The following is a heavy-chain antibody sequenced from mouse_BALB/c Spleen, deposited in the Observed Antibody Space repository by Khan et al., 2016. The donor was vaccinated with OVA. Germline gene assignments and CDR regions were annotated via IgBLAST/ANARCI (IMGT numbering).Heavy chain of an antibody. CDR2: IYPGGGST. D-gene: IGHD1-1*01. J-gene: IGHJ3*01. Sequence: QVQLQQSGPELVKPGASVKMSCKASGYTFTDYVISWVKQRTGQGLEWIGQIYPGGGSTYYNENFKGKATLTADKSSNTAYMQLSSLTSEDSAVYFWSRGGYGSALPYWGQGTLVTVSA. CDR3: SRGGYGSALPY. V-gene: IGHV1-77*01. CDR1: GYTFTDYV.